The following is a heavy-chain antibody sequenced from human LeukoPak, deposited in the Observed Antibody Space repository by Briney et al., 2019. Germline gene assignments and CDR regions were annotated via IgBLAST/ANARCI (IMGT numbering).Heavy chain of an antibody. CDR2: INPKSGGT. CDR3: ARTYDYGGDDY. Sequence: ASVKVSCKASGYTFTGYYMHWVRQAPGQGLEWMGWINPKSGGTNYAQKFQGRVTMTRDTSISTHYMELSRLRSDDTAVYYCARTYDYGGDDYWGQGTLVTVSS. J-gene: IGHJ4*02. CDR1: GYTFTGYY. V-gene: IGHV1-2*02. D-gene: IGHD3-16*01.